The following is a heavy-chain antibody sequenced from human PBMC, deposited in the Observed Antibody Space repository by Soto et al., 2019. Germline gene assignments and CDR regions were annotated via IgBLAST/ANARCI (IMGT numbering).Heavy chain of an antibody. Sequence: QVQLVQSGAEVKKPGASVKVSCKASGYTFTGYYMHWVRQAPGQGIEWMGWINPNSGGTNYAQKVQGRVTMTRDTSISKAYMELSRLRSDDTAVYYCARGSYGGYGGYWGQGTLVTVSS. CDR2: INPNSGGT. J-gene: IGHJ4*02. D-gene: IGHD5-12*01. CDR1: GYTFTGYY. CDR3: ARGSYGGYGGY. V-gene: IGHV1-2*02.